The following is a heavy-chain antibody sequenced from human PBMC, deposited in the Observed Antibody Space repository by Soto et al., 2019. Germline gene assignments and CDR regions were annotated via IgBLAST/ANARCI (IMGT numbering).Heavy chain of an antibody. CDR2: IYYTGSA. CDR3: ARLAISVAKSWGGHWYFDL. Sequence: QLQLQESGPGLVKPSETLSLTCTVSGGSVSSNSHYWGWIRQPPGRGLEWIGTIYYTGSAYYNPSLKSRVTISVDTSKNQFSLKLNSVTATDTAVYYCARLAISVAKSWGGHWYFDLWGRGTLVTVSS. V-gene: IGHV4-39*01. J-gene: IGHJ2*01. D-gene: IGHD6-19*01. CDR1: GGSVSSNSHY.